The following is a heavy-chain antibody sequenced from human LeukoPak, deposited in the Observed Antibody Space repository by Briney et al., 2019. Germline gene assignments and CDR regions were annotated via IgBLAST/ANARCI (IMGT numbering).Heavy chain of an antibody. CDR1: GFTFSTYS. V-gene: IGHV3-21*04. Sequence: GGSLRLSCAASGFTFSTYSMNWVRQAPGKGLEWVSSISSSSSYIYYADSVKGRFTISRDNAKNSLYLQMNSLRAEDTAVYYCAKDPQLVAGGDFDYWGQGTLVTVSS. CDR2: ISSSSSYI. D-gene: IGHD6-6*01. J-gene: IGHJ4*02. CDR3: AKDPQLVAGGDFDY.